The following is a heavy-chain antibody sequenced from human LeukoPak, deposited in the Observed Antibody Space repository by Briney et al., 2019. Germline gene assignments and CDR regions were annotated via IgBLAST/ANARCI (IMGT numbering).Heavy chain of an antibody. V-gene: IGHV1-2*02. Sequence: ASVKVSCKACRYTFTGYYMHWVRQAPGQGLEWMGWINPNSGGTNYAQKFQGRVTMTRDTSISTAYMELSRLRSDDTAVYYCARGIAARPTPYYYYYYYMDVWGKGTTVTVSS. CDR2: INPNSGGT. J-gene: IGHJ6*03. CDR3: ARGIAARPTPYYYYYYYMDV. D-gene: IGHD6-6*01. CDR1: RYTFTGYY.